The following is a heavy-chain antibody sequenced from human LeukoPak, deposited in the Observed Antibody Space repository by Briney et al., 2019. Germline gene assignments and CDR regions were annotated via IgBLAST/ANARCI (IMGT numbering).Heavy chain of an antibody. CDR3: ARDPDYYGSGTYYNHYFDY. CDR1: GFTFNNYS. Sequence: GGSLRLSCAASGFTFNNYSMNWVRQAPGKGLEWVSSISRTSNYIYYADSVKGRFTISRDNAKNSLYLQMNSLRAEDTAVYYCARDPDYYGSGTYYNHYFDYWGQGTLVTVSS. V-gene: IGHV3-21*01. CDR2: ISRTSNYI. J-gene: IGHJ4*02. D-gene: IGHD3-10*01.